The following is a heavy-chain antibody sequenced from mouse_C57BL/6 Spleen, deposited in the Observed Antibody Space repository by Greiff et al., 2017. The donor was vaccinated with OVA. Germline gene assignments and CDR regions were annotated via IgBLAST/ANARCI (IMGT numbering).Heavy chain of an antibody. CDR3: ASGLLYYFDY. J-gene: IGHJ2*01. CDR1: GYSITSGYY. CDR2: ISYDGSN. V-gene: IGHV3-6*01. Sequence: EVQRVESGPGLVKPSQSLSLTCSVTGYSITSGYYWNWIRQFPGNKLEWMGYISYDGSNNYNPSLKNRISITRDTSKNQFFLKLNSVTTEDTATYYCASGLLYYFDYWGQGTTLTVSS.